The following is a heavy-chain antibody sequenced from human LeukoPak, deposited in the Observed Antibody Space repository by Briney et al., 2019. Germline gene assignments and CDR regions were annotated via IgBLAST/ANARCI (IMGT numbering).Heavy chain of an antibody. V-gene: IGHV4-30-2*01. Sequence: PSETLSLTCTVSGGSISSGGYYWSWIRQPPGKGLEWIGYIYHNGNAYYNPSLKSRVTISVDRSENQFSLKLSSVTAADTAVYYCARDVPPDYIVPWGQGTLVTVSS. CDR3: ARDVPPDYIVP. CDR1: GGSISSGGYY. CDR2: IYHNGNA. J-gene: IGHJ5*02. D-gene: IGHD4-11*01.